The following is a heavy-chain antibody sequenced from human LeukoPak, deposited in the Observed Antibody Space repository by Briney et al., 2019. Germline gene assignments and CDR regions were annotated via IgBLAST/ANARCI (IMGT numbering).Heavy chain of an antibody. V-gene: IGHV2-5*02. J-gene: IGHJ4*02. CDR3: TRRSGSYSHFDS. D-gene: IGHD1-26*01. CDR1: GFSLSSSGVG. CDR2: IYWDDDK. Sequence: SGPTLVNPTQTLTLTCTFSGFSLSSSGVGVGWIRQPPGKALEWLALIYWDDDKRYSPSLKSRLSITKDTSKNQVVLTMTNMDPVDTATYYCTRRSGSYSHFDSWGQGTLVTVSS.